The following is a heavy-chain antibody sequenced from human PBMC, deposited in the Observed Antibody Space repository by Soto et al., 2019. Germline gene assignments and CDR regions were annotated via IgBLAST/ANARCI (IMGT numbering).Heavy chain of an antibody. CDR2: IIPVSGAA. J-gene: IGHJ4*02. CDR3: ATALGCRSTSCTLDY. D-gene: IGHD2-2*01. V-gene: IGHV1-69*01. Sequence: QVQLVQSGAEVQKPGSSVKVSCKASGGTFGSYAFSWVRQAPGQGLEWMGGIIPVSGAAHYAQKFQGRVTITADESTSPAYMELSSMSSQDTAVYYCATALGCRSTSCTLDYWGQGTRVIVSS. CDR1: GGTFGSYA.